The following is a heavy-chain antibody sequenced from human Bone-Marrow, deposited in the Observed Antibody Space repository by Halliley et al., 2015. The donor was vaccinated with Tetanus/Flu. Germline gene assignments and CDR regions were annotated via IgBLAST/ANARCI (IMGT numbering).Heavy chain of an antibody. CDR1: SFTFSSFE. Sequence: SLRLSCGASSFTFSSFEMNWVRQAPGMGLEWVSYISSGGLSIYYADSVKGRFTISRDNAKKSLYLQMDSLRVEDTAVYYCARDRQQSSSSTSGMDVWGQGTTVTVSS. CDR3: ARDRQQSSSSTSGMDV. J-gene: IGHJ6*02. V-gene: IGHV3-48*03. CDR2: ISSGGLSI. D-gene: IGHD6-6*01.